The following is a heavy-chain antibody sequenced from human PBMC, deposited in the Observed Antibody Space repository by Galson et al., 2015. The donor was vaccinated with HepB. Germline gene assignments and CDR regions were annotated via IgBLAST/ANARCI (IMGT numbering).Heavy chain of an antibody. CDR1: GYTFTSYG. CDR2: ISAYNGNT. J-gene: IGHJ4*02. V-gene: IGHV1-18*04. CDR3: ARSGVMTMVRGVISHFND. D-gene: IGHD3-10*01. Sequence: SVKVSCKASGYTFTSYGISWVRQAPGQGLEWMGWISAYNGNTNYAQKLQGRVTMTTDTSTSTAYMELRSLRSDDTAVYYCARSGVMTMVRGVISHFNDWGQGTLVTVSS.